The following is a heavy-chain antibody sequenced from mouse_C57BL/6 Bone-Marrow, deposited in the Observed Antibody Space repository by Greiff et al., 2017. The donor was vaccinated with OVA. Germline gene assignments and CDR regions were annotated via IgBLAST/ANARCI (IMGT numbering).Heavy chain of an antibody. CDR3: ASSYRYYFDY. V-gene: IGHV1-50*01. J-gene: IGHJ2*01. Sequence: QVQLQQPGAELVKPGASVKLFCKASGYTFTSYWMQWVKQRPGQGLEWIGEIDPSDSYTNYNQKFKGKATLTVDTSSSTAYMQLSSLTSEDSAVYYCASSYRYYFDYWGQGTTLTVSS. CDR1: GYTFTSYW. CDR2: IDPSDSYT.